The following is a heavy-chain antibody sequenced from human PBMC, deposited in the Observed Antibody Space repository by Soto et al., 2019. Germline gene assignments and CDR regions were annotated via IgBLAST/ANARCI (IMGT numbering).Heavy chain of an antibody. Sequence: EVQLLESGGGLVQPGGSLRLSCAASGFTFSSYAMSWVRQAPGKGLEWVSAISGSGGSTDYADSVKGRFTISRDNSKNTLYLQMNSLRAEDTALYYCEKDLVSIFGVAPDYWGQGTLVTVSS. CDR2: ISGSGGST. D-gene: IGHD3-3*01. V-gene: IGHV3-23*01. J-gene: IGHJ4*02. CDR1: GFTFSSYA. CDR3: EKDLVSIFGVAPDY.